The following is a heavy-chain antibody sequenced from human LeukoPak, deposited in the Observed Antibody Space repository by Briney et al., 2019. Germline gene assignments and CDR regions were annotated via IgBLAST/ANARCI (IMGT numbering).Heavy chain of an antibody. CDR1: GFTVSSSY. CDR3: ARDRRDGYCLGH. CDR2: MYSGGTT. D-gene: IGHD2-2*03. J-gene: IGHJ4*02. V-gene: IGHV3-66*01. Sequence: GGSLRLSCTGSGFTVSSSYMSWVRQTPGKGLEWVSVMYSGGTTYYADSVKGRFTISRDSSKNTVNLQMNSLRAEDTAAYYCARDRRDGYCLGHWGQGTLVTVSS.